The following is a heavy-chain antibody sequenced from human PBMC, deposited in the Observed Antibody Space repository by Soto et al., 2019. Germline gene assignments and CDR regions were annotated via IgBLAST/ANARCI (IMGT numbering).Heavy chain of an antibody. D-gene: IGHD1-7*01. J-gene: IGHJ4*02. V-gene: IGHV3-33*01. CDR2: IWYDGSNK. CDR3: ARDRRTGTAYFDY. CDR1: GFTFSSYG. Sequence: TGGSLRLSCAASGFTFSSYGMHWVRQAPGKGLEWVAVIWYDGSNKYYADSVKGRFTISRDNSKNTLYLQMNSLRAEDTAVYYCARDRRTGTAYFDYWGQGTLVTVSS.